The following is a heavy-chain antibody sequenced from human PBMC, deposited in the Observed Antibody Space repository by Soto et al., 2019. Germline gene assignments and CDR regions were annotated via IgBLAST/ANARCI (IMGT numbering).Heavy chain of an antibody. Sequence: GGSLRLSCAASGFTFSSYSMNWVRQAPGKGLEWVSSISSSSSYIYYADSVKGRFTISRDNAKNSLYLQMNSLRAEDTAVYFCARAPVYYGSGSYRFDYWGQGTLVTVSS. J-gene: IGHJ4*02. CDR1: GFTFSSYS. CDR2: ISSSSSYI. D-gene: IGHD3-10*01. CDR3: ARAPVYYGSGSYRFDY. V-gene: IGHV3-21*01.